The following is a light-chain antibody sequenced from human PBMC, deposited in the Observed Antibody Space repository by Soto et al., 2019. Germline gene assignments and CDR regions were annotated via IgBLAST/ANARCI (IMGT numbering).Light chain of an antibody. CDR2: GAS. J-gene: IGKJ3*01. CDR3: QQYGSSSLFT. CDR1: QSVSSNY. Sequence: EIVLTQSPGTLSLSPGERATLSCRASQSVSSNYLAWYQQKPGQAPRLLIYGASSRATGIPDRFSGSGSGTDFTLTISRLEPEDFAVYYCQQYGSSSLFTFGPGTKVDIK. V-gene: IGKV3-20*01.